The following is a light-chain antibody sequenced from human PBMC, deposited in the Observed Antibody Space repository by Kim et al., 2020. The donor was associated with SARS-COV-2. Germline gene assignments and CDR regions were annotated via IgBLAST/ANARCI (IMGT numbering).Light chain of an antibody. CDR2: SNN. V-gene: IGLV1-44*01. J-gene: IGLJ1*01. Sequence: ELTQPPSASGTPGQRVTISCSGSSSNIGSNTVNWYQQLPGTAPKPLIYSNNQRPSGVPDRFSGSKSGTSASLAISGLQSEDEADYYCAAWDDSLNGSYVFGTGTKVNVL. CDR3: AAWDDSLNGSYV. CDR1: SSNIGSNT.